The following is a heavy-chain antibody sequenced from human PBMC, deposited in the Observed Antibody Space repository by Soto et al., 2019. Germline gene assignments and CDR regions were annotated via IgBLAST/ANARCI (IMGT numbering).Heavy chain of an antibody. D-gene: IGHD4-17*01. V-gene: IGHV3-23*01. J-gene: IGHJ1*01. CDR1: GFTFSNYA. Sequence: PGGSLRLSCAASGFTFSNYAMSWVRQPPGKGLEWVSAISGSGGSTYYADSVKGRFTISRGNSENTLSLQMNSLRAEDTALYYCAKDYDDYGDPGYFQHWGQGTLVTVSS. CDR2: ISGSGGST. CDR3: AKDYDDYGDPGYFQH.